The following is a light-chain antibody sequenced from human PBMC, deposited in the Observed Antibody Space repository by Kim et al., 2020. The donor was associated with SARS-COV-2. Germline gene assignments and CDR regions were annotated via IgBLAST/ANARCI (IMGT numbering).Light chain of an antibody. CDR1: QNIGIS. CDR3: QQRRNWPIT. V-gene: IGKV3-11*01. Sequence: LSPGERATPSCRASQNIGISLAWYKQKPGQAPSLLIFHASNRATGTPARFSGSGLGTDFTLPTTSLEPEDFAVYYCQQRRNWPITFGRGTRLEIK. CDR2: HAS. J-gene: IGKJ5*01.